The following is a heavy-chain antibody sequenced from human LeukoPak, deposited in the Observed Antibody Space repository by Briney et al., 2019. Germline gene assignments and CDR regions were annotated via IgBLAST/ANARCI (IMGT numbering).Heavy chain of an antibody. D-gene: IGHD6-13*01. V-gene: IGHV1-8*01. CDR2: MNPNSGNT. J-gene: IGHJ5*02. Sequence: GASVKVSCKASGYTFTSYDINWVRQATGQGLEWMGWMNPNSGNTGYAQKFQGRVTMTRNTSISTAYMELSSLRSEDTAVYYCARGPVRARQQLVRRYPPPPNWFDPWGQGTLVTVSS. CDR3: ARGPVRARQQLVRRYPPPPNWFDP. CDR1: GYTFTSYD.